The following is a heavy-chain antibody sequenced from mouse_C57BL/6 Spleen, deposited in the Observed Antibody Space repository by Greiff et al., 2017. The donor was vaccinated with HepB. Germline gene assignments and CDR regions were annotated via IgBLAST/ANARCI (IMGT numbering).Heavy chain of an antibody. CDR3: ARTAKSDMDY. D-gene: IGHD1-2*01. CDR2: IYPGDGDT. Sequence: QVQLQQSGPELVKPGASVKISCKASGYAFSSSWMNWAKQRPGKGLEWIGRIYPGDGDTNYNGKFKGKATLTADKSSSTAYMQLSSLTSEDSAVYFCARTAKSDMDYWGQGTSVTVSS. V-gene: IGHV1-82*01. CDR1: GYAFSSSW. J-gene: IGHJ4*01.